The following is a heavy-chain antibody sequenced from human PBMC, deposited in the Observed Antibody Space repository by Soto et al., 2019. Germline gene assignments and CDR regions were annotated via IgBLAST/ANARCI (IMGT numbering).Heavy chain of an antibody. CDR1: GFTFSNAW. CDR2: IKSKTDGGTT. CDR3: TTDDPRFGFWSGYSDVTTSYYMDV. J-gene: IGHJ6*03. Sequence: GGSLRLSCAASGFTFSNAWMSWVRQAPGKGLEWVGRIKSKTDGGTTDYAAPVKGRFTISRDDSKNTLYLQMNSLKTEDTAVYYCTTDDPRFGFWSGYSDVTTSYYMDVWGKGTTVTVSS. D-gene: IGHD3-3*01. V-gene: IGHV3-15*01.